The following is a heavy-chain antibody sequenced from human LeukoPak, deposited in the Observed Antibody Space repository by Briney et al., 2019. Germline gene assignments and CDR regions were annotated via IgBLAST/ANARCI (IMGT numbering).Heavy chain of an antibody. Sequence: KSSETLSLTCTVSGGSISSSSYYWGWIRQPPGKGLEWIGSIYYSGSTYYNPSLESRVTISVDTSKNQFSLKLSSVTAADTAVYFCARDIWGLPPDYWGQGTLVTVSS. CDR2: IYYSGST. CDR3: ARDIWGLPPDY. J-gene: IGHJ4*02. D-gene: IGHD7-27*01. CDR1: GGSISSSSYY. V-gene: IGHV4-39*02.